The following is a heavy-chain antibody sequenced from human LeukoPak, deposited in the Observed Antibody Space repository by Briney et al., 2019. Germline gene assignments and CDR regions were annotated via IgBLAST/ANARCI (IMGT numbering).Heavy chain of an antibody. CDR2: INSGSSTI. D-gene: IGHD4-23*01. J-gene: IGHJ4*01. Sequence: GGSLRLSCAASGFTFSDYSMNWGRQAPGKGREWVSYINSGSSTIYYVDSVEGRFTISRDNAKNSLYLQMNILRDEDTAVYHCARTRSKVGTPTFDYWGQGTMVTVSS. V-gene: IGHV3-48*02. CDR3: ARTRSKVGTPTFDY. CDR1: GFTFSDYS.